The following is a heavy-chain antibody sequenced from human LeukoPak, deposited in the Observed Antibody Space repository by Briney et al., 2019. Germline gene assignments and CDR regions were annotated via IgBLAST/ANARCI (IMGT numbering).Heavy chain of an antibody. J-gene: IGHJ1*01. CDR2: IYSGGST. Sequence: PGGSLRLSCGASGFTVSSNYMSWVRQAPGKGLEWVSVIYSGGSTYYADSVKGRFTISRDNSKNTLYLQMNSLRAEDTAVYYCARDLTGEQQLVTQHWGQGTLVTVSS. D-gene: IGHD6-13*01. CDR1: GFTVSSNY. V-gene: IGHV3-53*01. CDR3: ARDLTGEQQLVTQH.